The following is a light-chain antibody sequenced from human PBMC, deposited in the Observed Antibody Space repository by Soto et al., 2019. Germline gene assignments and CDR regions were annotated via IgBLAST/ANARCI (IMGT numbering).Light chain of an antibody. CDR3: SNYNSSNYYVA. J-gene: IGLJ2*01. CDR1: STDVGGHYY. CDR2: DVT. Sequence: QSALTQPASVSGSPGQAITISCTGTSTDVGGHYYVSWYQQHPGKAPKLIIYDVTNRPSGVSHRFSGSKSGNTASLTISGGHRADEADYYYSNYNSSNYYVAVGGGTKLTVL. V-gene: IGLV2-14*03.